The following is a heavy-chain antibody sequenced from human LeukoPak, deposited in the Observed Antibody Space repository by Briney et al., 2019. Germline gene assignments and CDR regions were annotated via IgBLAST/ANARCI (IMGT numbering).Heavy chain of an antibody. CDR1: GFTFSSYA. D-gene: IGHD2-2*01. J-gene: IGHJ6*02. V-gene: IGHV3-23*01. CDR2: ISGSGGST. CDR3: AKYGSTSLYYYYGMDV. Sequence: GGSLRLFCAASGFTFSSYAMSWVRQAAGKGLEWVSAISGSGGSTYYADSVKGRFTISRDNSKNTLYLQMNSLRAEDTAVYYCAKYGSTSLYYYYGMDVWGQGTTVTVSS.